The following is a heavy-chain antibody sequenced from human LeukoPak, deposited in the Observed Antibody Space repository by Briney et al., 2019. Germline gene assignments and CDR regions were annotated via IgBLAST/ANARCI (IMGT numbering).Heavy chain of an antibody. J-gene: IGHJ4*02. CDR2: IYYSGST. Sequence: SETLSLTCTISSGSISSSSYYWSWIRQPPGKGLEWIGYIYYSGSTNYNPSLKSRVTISVDTSKNQFSLKLSSVTAADTAVYYCARDPEGECYFDYWGQGTLVTVSS. CDR1: SGSISSSSYY. D-gene: IGHD1-26*01. CDR3: ARDPEGECYFDY. V-gene: IGHV4-61*01.